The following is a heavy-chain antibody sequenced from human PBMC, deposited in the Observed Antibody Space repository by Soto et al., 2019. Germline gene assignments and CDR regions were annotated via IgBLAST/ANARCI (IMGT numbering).Heavy chain of an antibody. J-gene: IGHJ6*02. V-gene: IGHV5-51*01. Sequence: GESLKISCKGSGYSFTSYWIGWVRQMPGKGLEWMGIIYPGDSDTRYSPSFQGQVTISADKSISTAYLQWSSLKASDTAIYYCARTAAAGKYYYGVDVWVQGTTVTVSS. CDR3: ARTAAAGKYYYGVDV. D-gene: IGHD6-13*01. CDR1: GYSFTSYW. CDR2: IYPGDSDT.